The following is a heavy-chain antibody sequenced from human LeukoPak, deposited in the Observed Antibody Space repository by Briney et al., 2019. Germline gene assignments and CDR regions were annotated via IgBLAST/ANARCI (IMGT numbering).Heavy chain of an antibody. D-gene: IGHD3-10*02. Sequence: GGSLRLSCTVSGFTLSSYEMTWFRQAPGKGLEWVSSIGYSGGDTHYADSVKGRFTISRDNSKNTLYLQMNSLRAEDTAVYYCAELGITMIGGVWGKGTTVTISS. V-gene: IGHV3-23*01. CDR3: AELGITMIGGV. J-gene: IGHJ6*04. CDR1: GFTLSSYE. CDR2: IGYSGGDT.